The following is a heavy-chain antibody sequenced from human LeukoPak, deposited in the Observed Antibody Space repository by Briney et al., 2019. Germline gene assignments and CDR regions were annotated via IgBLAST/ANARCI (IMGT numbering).Heavy chain of an antibody. CDR1: GFTFSSYS. CDR3: ARDPPFIIGTTFFDY. CDR2: ISTRSTYI. J-gene: IGHJ4*02. V-gene: IGHV3-21*01. Sequence: GGSLRLSCAASGFTFSSYSMNWVRQAPGKGLEWVSSISTRSTYIYYADSVKGRFPISRDNAKNSLYLQMNSLRAEDTAVYYCARDPPFIIGTTFFDYWGQGTLVTVSS. D-gene: IGHD1-20*01.